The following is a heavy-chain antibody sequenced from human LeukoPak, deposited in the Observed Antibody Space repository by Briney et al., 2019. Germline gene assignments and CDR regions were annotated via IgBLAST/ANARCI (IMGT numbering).Heavy chain of an antibody. CDR3: ASGYTLTKVYPVY. CDR2: MNPNSGNT. Sequence: GASVKVSCKASGYTFTSYDINWVRQATGQGLEWMGWMNPNSGNTGYAQKFQGRVTMTRNTSISTAYMELSSLRSEDTALYYCASGYTLTKVYPVYWGQGTLVTVSS. V-gene: IGHV1-8*01. D-gene: IGHD3-9*01. J-gene: IGHJ4*02. CDR1: GYTFTSYD.